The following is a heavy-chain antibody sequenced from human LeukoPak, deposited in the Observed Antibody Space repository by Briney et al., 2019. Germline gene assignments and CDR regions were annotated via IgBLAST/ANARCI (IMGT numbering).Heavy chain of an antibody. V-gene: IGHV4-39*01. Sequence: PSETLSLTCTVSGGSISSSRYYWGWIRQPPGKGLEWIGSIYYDGSAYYKSSLKSRVTLSVDTSKKQFSPNLSSVTAADTAVYFCARRVAVEIVATYYFDYWGQGILVTVSS. D-gene: IGHD5-12*01. J-gene: IGHJ4*02. CDR2: IYYDGSA. CDR1: GGSISSSRYY. CDR3: ARRVAVEIVATYYFDY.